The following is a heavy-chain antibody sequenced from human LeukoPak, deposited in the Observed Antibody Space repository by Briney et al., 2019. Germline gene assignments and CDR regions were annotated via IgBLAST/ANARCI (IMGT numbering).Heavy chain of an antibody. J-gene: IGHJ5*02. CDR1: GFTFTNYA. CDR3: AKDVLNYFDSSGYR. V-gene: IGHV3-23*01. CDR2: ITSDGDST. D-gene: IGHD3-22*01. Sequence: GGSLRLSCAASGFTFTNYAMSWVRQAPGKGLEWVSTITSDGDSTHYADSVKGRFTISRDNSRNTLYLQMNSLRAEDTAVYYCAKDVLNYFDSSGYRWGQGTLVTVSP.